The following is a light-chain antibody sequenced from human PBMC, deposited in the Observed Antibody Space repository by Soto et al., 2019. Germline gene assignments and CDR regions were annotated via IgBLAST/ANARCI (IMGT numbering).Light chain of an antibody. V-gene: IGKV1-39*01. CDR3: QQSYSNTRT. CDR2: AAS. CDR1: QRISNY. Sequence: DIQMTQSPSSLSASVGDRVTITCRASQRISNYLNWYQQKPGKAPNLLIYAASYLQSGVPSRFSGTGSGTDFTLTISSLQPEDFATYYCQQSYSNTRTFGQGTKVEIK. J-gene: IGKJ1*01.